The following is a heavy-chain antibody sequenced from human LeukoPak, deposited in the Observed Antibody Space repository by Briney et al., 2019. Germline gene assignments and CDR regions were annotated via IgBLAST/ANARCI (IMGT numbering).Heavy chain of an antibody. J-gene: IGHJ2*01. CDR3: AGGGYEGSYFDL. CDR2: IYYSGRT. D-gene: IGHD5-12*01. CDR1: GGSISSYY. V-gene: IGHV4-59*01. Sequence: SETLSLPCTVSGGSISSYYWSWIRQPPGKGLEWIGYIYYSGRTNYNPSLKSRVTISVDTSKTQFSLKLSSVTAADTAVYYCAGGGYEGSYFDLWARGPLVTVSS.